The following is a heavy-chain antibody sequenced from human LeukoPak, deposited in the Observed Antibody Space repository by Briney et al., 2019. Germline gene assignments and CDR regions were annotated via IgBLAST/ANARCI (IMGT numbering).Heavy chain of an antibody. CDR2: MSYDGNNK. J-gene: IGHJ3*02. CDR1: GFTFNFHA. V-gene: IGHV3-30-3*01. Sequence: GGSLRLSCTASGFTFNFHAMHWVRRAPGKGLEWVALMSYDGNNKYYADSVKGRFTISRDNSENTLYLQMNSLRAEDTAVYYCASSGAKWELPPDDAFDIWGQGTMVTVSS. CDR3: ASSGAKWELPPDDAFDI. D-gene: IGHD1-26*01.